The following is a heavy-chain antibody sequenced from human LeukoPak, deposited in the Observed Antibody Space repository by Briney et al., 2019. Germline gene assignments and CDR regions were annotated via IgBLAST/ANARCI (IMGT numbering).Heavy chain of an antibody. CDR1: GVSISSRSYF. Sequence: SETLSLTCSVSGVSISSRSYFWGWIRQSPGKGLEWIGNVYYSGTTYYTSSLKSRVSISVDTSNNQFSLKLSSVTAADTAVYYCARVVLHDFWSGYSTGYFGPWGQGTLVTVAS. D-gene: IGHD3-3*01. CDR2: VYYSGTT. CDR3: ARVVLHDFWSGYSTGYFGP. V-gene: IGHV4-39*01. J-gene: IGHJ5*02.